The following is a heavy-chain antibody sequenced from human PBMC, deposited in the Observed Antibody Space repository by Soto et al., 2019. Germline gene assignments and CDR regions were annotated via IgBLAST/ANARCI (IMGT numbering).Heavy chain of an antibody. CDR1: GFTFSSYG. CDR3: ARDLYPVGSGGMDV. V-gene: IGHV3-33*01. J-gene: IGHJ6*02. D-gene: IGHD3-10*01. Sequence: QVQLVESGGGVVQPGRSLRLSCAASGFTFSSYGMHWVRQAPGKGLEWVAVIWYDGSNKYYADSVKSRFTISRDNSKNTLYLQMNSLRAEDTAVYYCARDLYPVGSGGMDVWGQGTTVTVSS. CDR2: IWYDGSNK.